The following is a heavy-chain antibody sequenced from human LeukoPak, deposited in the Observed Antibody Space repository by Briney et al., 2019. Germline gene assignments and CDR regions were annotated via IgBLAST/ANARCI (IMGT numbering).Heavy chain of an antibody. CDR1: GFSVSGIH. Sequence: GGSLRLSYVASGFSVSGIHMNWVRQAPGKDLEWVSGLYAGGATYYADSMGGRFTISRDHSKNTLYLQMTNLRVDDTAIYYCARGNGNVGGRLDPWGQGTRVTVSS. D-gene: IGHD2-8*01. CDR2: LYAGGAT. V-gene: IGHV3-66*01. CDR3: ARGNGNVGGRLDP. J-gene: IGHJ5*02.